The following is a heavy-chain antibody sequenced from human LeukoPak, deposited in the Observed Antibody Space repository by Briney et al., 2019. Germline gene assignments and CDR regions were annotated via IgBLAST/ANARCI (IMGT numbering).Heavy chain of an antibody. CDR2: INTEVGST. J-gene: IGHJ4*02. V-gene: IGHV3-74*01. CDR1: RFTFSSLW. D-gene: IGHD2-2*01. CDR3: ARERIDCSSTSCYGGGSDY. Sequence: PGGSLTLSCALYRFTFSSLWMDWVSQAAGKWRVWVSRINTEVGSTSYGGFGKGRFTLARHNSKNTLHLRINCLRTTHTCISDRARERIDCSSTSCYGGGSDYWGQGTLVTVSS.